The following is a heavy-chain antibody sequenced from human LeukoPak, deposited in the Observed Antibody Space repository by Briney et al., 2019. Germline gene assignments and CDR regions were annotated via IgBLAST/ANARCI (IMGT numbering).Heavy chain of an antibody. J-gene: IGHJ5*02. CDR2: ISIYNGHT. CDR1: GYTFANYG. CDR3: ARGPHKRTYDRDNWFDP. Sequence: ASVKVSCKASGYTFANYGISWVRQAPGQGLEWMGWISIYNGHTNYAQKFQGRVTMTRDMSTSTVYMELSSLRSEDTAVYYCARGPHKRTYDRDNWFDPWGQGTLVTVSS. V-gene: IGHV1-18*01. D-gene: IGHD3-3*01.